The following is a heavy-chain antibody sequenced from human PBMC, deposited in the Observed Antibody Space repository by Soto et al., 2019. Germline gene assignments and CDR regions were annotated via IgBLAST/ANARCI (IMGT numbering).Heavy chain of an antibody. CDR2: ISSSSSYI. Sequence: GGSLRLSCAASGFTFSSYSMNWVRQAPGKGLEWVSSISSSSSYIYYADSVKGRFTISRDNAKNSLYLQMNSLRAEDTAVYYCARGRLAYCGGDCYPFDYWGQGTLVTVSS. D-gene: IGHD2-21*02. J-gene: IGHJ4*02. CDR3: ARGRLAYCGGDCYPFDY. CDR1: GFTFSSYS. V-gene: IGHV3-21*01.